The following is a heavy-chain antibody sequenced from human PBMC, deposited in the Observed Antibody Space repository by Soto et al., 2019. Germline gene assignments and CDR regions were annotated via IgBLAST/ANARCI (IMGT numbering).Heavy chain of an antibody. Sequence: SETLSLTCTVAGGSISSFYWSWIRQPPGKGLEWIGYIYYSGSTNYNPSLKSRVTISVDTSKNQFSLKLSSVTAADTAVYYCARSGSMVRGSDDGAFDIWGQGTMVTVSS. CDR3: ARSGSMVRGSDDGAFDI. V-gene: IGHV4-59*01. CDR2: IYYSGST. J-gene: IGHJ3*02. D-gene: IGHD3-10*01. CDR1: GGSISSFY.